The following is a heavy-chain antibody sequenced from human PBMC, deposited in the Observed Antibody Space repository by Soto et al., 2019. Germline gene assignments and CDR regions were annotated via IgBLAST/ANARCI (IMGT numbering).Heavy chain of an antibody. Sequence: SLTCTVTGDSINSRSYYWGWIRQPPGKGLEWIGSIYYSGRTYNNPSLRSRVSMSIDTSKDQFSLKLKSVTAADTALYFCARQRTSVVTQAYFDVWGQGSLVTVSS. J-gene: IGHJ4*02. CDR1: GDSINSRSYY. V-gene: IGHV4-39*01. D-gene: IGHD2-21*02. CDR3: ARQRTSVVTQAYFDV. CDR2: IYYSGRT.